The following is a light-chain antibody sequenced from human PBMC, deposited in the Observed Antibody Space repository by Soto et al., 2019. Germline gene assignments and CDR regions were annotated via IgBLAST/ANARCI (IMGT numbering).Light chain of an antibody. CDR2: AAS. Sequence: DIQMTQSPPSLSASVGDRVTITCRASQNIREYLNWYQQKPGKAPKLLSYAASTLQSGAPSRFSGSGSVSAFTLTISSLQPEEFATYYCQQSFTSPFFTVGPGTKVD. V-gene: IGKV1-39*01. CDR1: QNIREY. CDR3: QQSFTSPFFT. J-gene: IGKJ3*01.